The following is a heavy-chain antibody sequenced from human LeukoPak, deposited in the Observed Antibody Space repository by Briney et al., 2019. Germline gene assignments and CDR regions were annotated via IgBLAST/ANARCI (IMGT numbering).Heavy chain of an antibody. CDR3: AKDRFYGSGELLDY. V-gene: IGHV3-30*02. CDR1: GFTFSSYG. CDR2: IRYDGSNK. J-gene: IGHJ4*02. D-gene: IGHD3-10*01. Sequence: GGSLRLSCAASGFTFSSYGMHWVRQAPGKGLGWVAFIRYDGSNKYYADSVKGRFTISRDNSKSTLYLQMNSLRAEDTAVYYCAKDRFYGSGELLDYWGQGTLLTVSS.